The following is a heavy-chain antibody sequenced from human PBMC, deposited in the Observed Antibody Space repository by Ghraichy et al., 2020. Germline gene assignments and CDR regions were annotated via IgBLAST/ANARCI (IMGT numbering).Heavy chain of an antibody. J-gene: IGHJ4*02. V-gene: IGHV4-59*01. CDR3: ARSGYSSGWYTY. Sequence: SETLSLTCIVSGGSISSYYWSWIRQPPGKGLEWIGYIYYSGSTNYNPSLKSRVTISVDTSKNQFSLKLSSVTAADTAVYYCARSGYSSGWYTYWGQGTLVTVSS. D-gene: IGHD6-19*01. CDR2: IYYSGST. CDR1: GGSISSYY.